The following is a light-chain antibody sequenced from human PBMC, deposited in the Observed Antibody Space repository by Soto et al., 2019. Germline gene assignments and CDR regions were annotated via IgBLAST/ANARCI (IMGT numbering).Light chain of an antibody. CDR2: DVS. V-gene: IGLV2-14*01. Sequence: QSVLTQPASVSGSPGQSITISCTGTSSDVGGYNYVSWYQQHPGKAPKLMIYDVSNRPSGVSTRFSGSKSGNTASLTISGLQSEDEADYYCSSYTSSSPLVFGTGTKLTVL. J-gene: IGLJ1*01. CDR3: SSYTSSSPLV. CDR1: SSDVGGYNY.